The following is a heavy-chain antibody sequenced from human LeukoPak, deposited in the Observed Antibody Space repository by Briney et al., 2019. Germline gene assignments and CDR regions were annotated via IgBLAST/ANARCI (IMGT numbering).Heavy chain of an antibody. J-gene: IGHJ4*02. D-gene: IGHD6-13*01. Sequence: GASVKVSCNASGYTFTGFYIHWVRQAPGQGLQWMGWINPNSGGTNYAQKFQGRVTMTRDTSISTAYMELSRLRSDDTAVYYCASLRSSSWYVDDYWGQGALVTVSS. V-gene: IGHV1-2*02. CDR2: INPNSGGT. CDR3: ASLRSSSWYVDDY. CDR1: GYTFTGFY.